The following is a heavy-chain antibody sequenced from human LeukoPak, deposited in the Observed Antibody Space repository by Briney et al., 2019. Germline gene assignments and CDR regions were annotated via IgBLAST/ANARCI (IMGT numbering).Heavy chain of an antibody. CDR3: ARSDGYGLVGI. D-gene: IGHD3-10*01. CDR2: IYSSGST. Sequence: PSETLSLTCRVYGVSISSGSNYWGWIRQPPGKTLEWIGSIYSSGSTYYNSSLKSRVIILIDTAKNHFSLNLSSVTAADTAVYYCARSDGYGLVGIWGQGTMVTVSS. V-gene: IGHV4-39*07. CDR1: GVSISSGSNY. J-gene: IGHJ3*02.